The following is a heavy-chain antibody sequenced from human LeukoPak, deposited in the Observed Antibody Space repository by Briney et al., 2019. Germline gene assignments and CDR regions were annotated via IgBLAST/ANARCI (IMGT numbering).Heavy chain of an antibody. V-gene: IGHV4-34*01. Sequence: PSETLSLTCAVYGGSFSGYCWSWIRQPPGKGLEWIGEINHSGSTNYNPSLKSRATISVDTSKNQFSLKLTSVTAADTAVYYCTRAASSGPLFTYLMDVWGKGTTVTVSS. D-gene: IGHD3-22*01. CDR1: GGSFSGYC. CDR3: TRAASSGPLFTYLMDV. J-gene: IGHJ6*03. CDR2: INHSGST.